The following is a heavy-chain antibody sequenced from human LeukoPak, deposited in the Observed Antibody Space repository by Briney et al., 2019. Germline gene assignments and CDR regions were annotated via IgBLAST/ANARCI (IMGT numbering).Heavy chain of an antibody. CDR3: ARRIGVIHAFDI. CDR2: INPNSGGT. V-gene: IGHV1-2*02. D-gene: IGHD3-16*02. Sequence: ASVKVSCKASGYTFTGYYMHWVRQAPGQGLEWMGWINPNSGGTNYAQKFQGRVTMTRDTSISTAYMELSRLRSDDTAVYYCARRIGVIHAFDIWGQGTMVTVSS. J-gene: IGHJ3*02. CDR1: GYTFTGYY.